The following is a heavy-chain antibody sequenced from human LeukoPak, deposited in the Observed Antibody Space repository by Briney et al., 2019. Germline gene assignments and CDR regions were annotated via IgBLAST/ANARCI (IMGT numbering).Heavy chain of an antibody. Sequence: PGGSLRLSCAASGFTCRSYWMDWGRQAPGKGLVWVSSLSGRGGSTYCADSVKGRFTNSKDKPKNTLFRHMNSVRAEDTAVYYCAKALGGYDLDYWGQGTLVTVSS. CDR2: LSGRGGST. CDR3: AKALGGYDLDY. J-gene: IGHJ4*02. D-gene: IGHD3-16*01. CDR1: GFTCRSYW. V-gene: IGHV3-23*01.